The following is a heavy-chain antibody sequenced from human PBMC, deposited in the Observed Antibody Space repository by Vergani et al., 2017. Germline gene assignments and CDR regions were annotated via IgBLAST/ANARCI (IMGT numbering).Heavy chain of an antibody. CDR1: GYTFTSYG. V-gene: IGHV1-8*03. CDR2: MNPDTGNT. Sequence: QVQLVQSGAEVKKPGASVKVSCKASGYTFTSYGISWVRQAPGQGLEWMGWMNPDTGNTGYEHKFQGRVTLTRDTSESTAYMELSSLGFEDTAVYFCARQKDYYMDVWGKGTTVTVS. CDR3: ARQKDYYMDV. J-gene: IGHJ6*03.